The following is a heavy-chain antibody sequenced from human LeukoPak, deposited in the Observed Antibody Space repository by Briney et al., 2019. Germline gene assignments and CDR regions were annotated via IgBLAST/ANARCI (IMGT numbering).Heavy chain of an antibody. V-gene: IGHV3-74*01. J-gene: IGHJ4*02. D-gene: IGHD1-26*01. CDR2: INSDGTST. CDR3: ARDNYYSIDY. CDR1: GFTFNTYW. Sequence: GGSLRLSCAASGFTFNTYWMHWVRQAPGKGLVCVSRINSDGTSTVYADSVKGRFTISRDNAKNTVYLQMSGLGVDDTAVYYCARDNYYSIDYWGQGTLVTVSS.